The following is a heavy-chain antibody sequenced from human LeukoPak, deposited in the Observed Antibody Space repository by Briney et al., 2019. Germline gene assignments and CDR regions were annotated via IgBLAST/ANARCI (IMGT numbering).Heavy chain of an antibody. J-gene: IGHJ4*02. D-gene: IGHD1-26*01. CDR2: VNEDGRIT. CDR3: GRDLGGRSGY. Sequence: GGSLRLSCAVSGFTFRTYWMHWDRQVPGEGLVWVSRVNEDGRITNYADSVRGRFTISRDNAKNTLYLQMNSLRAEDSAVYYCGRDLGGRSGYWGQGALVTVSS. V-gene: IGHV3-74*01. CDR1: GFTFRTYW.